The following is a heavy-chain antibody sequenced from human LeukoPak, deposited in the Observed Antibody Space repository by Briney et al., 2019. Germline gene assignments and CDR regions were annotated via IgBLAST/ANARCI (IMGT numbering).Heavy chain of an antibody. D-gene: IGHD6-25*01. CDR3: VRGPHIAATSY. CDR2: IKQDGSEK. CDR1: GFSFNNYR. Sequence: GGSLRLSCVASGFSFNNYRMTWVHQAPGKELEWVANIKQDGSEKQYVDSVKGRFAISRDNAKKSLYLQINTLRAEDTAVYYCVRGPHIAATSYWGQGTLVTVSS. J-gene: IGHJ4*02. V-gene: IGHV3-7*03.